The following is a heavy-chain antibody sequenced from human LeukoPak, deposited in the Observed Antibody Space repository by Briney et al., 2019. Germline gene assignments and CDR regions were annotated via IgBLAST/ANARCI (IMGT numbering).Heavy chain of an antibody. CDR1: GGSFSSYY. CDR3: ARAGDSTSPLDY. CDR2: IYTSGST. Sequence: SETLSLTCTVSGGSFSSYYWNWIRQPVGKGLEWIGRIYTSGSTNYNPSLKSRVTMSVDTSKNQFSLKLNPVTAADTAVYYCARAGDSTSPLDYWGQGTLVTVSS. V-gene: IGHV4-4*07. D-gene: IGHD6-13*01. J-gene: IGHJ4*02.